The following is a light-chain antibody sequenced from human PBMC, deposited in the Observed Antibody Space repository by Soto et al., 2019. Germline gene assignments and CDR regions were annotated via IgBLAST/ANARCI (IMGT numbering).Light chain of an antibody. CDR2: EVS. V-gene: IGLV2-14*01. Sequence: QSVLTQPASVSGSPGQSITISCTGTSSDVGGYNYVSWYQQHPGKAPKLMIYEVSNRPSGVSNRFSGSKSGNTASLTISGPQAEEEADYYCSSYTSSSSYVFGTGTKVTVL. J-gene: IGLJ1*01. CDR3: SSYTSSSSYV. CDR1: SSDVGGYNY.